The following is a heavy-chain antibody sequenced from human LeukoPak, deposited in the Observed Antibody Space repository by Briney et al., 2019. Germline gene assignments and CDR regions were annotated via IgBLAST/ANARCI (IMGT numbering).Heavy chain of an antibody. CDR1: GDSVSSNSGA. CDR2: TYYRSKWHN. D-gene: IGHD1-1*01. CDR3: ASGTAANGMDV. Sequence: SQTLSLTCAISGDSVSSNSGAWNWIRQSPSSGLEWLGRTYYRSKWHNEYAVSLRSRITINPDTSKNQFSLQLNSVSPEHTAVSYCASGTAANGMDVWGQGTTVTVSS. J-gene: IGHJ6*02. V-gene: IGHV6-1*01.